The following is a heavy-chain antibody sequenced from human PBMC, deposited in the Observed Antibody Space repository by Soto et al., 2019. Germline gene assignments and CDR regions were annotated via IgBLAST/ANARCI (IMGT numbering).Heavy chain of an antibody. D-gene: IGHD6-13*01. J-gene: IGHJ6*03. Sequence: PSETLSLTCTVSGGSISSYYWSWIRQPPGKGLEWIGYIYYSGSTNYSPSLKSRVTISVDTSKNQFSLKLSSVTAADTAVYYCARDGLRNSSSWDHSSFGYYYYYMDVWGQGTTVPVSS. CDR2: IYYSGST. V-gene: IGHV4-59*01. CDR3: ARDGLRNSSSWDHSSFGYYYYYMDV. CDR1: GGSISSYY.